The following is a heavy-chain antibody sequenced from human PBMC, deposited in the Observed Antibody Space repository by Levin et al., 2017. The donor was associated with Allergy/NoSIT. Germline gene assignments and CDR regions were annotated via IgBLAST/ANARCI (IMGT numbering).Heavy chain of an antibody. CDR3: ARDRSYYYGSGSYYADAFDI. V-gene: IGHV4-34*01. CDR1: GGSFSGYY. J-gene: IGHJ3*02. D-gene: IGHD3-10*01. Sequence: SETLSLTCAVYGGSFSGYYWSWIRQPPGKGLEWIGEINHSGSTNYNPSLKSRVTISVDTSKNQFSLKLSSVTAADTAVYYCARDRSYYYGSGSYYADAFDIWGQGTMVTVSS. CDR2: INHSGST.